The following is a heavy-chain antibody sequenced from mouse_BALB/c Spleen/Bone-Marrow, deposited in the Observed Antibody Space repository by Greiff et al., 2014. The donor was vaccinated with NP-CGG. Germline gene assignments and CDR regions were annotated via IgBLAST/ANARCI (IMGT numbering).Heavy chain of an antibody. CDR1: GYTFTTYT. V-gene: IGHV1-4*02. Sequence: VQGVESAADLARPGASVKMSCKPSGYTFTTYTMHWVKQRPGQGLEWIGYINPTTGYTEYNQKFKDKTTLTADKSSSTAYMQLSSLTSGDSAVFYCARSRYYGSSYWYFDVWGAGTTVTVSS. J-gene: IGHJ1*01. CDR2: INPTTGYT. CDR3: ARSRYYGSSYWYFDV. D-gene: IGHD1-1*01.